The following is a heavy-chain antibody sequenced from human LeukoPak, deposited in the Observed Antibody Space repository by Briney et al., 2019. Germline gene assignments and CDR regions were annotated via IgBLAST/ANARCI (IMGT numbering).Heavy chain of an antibody. CDR2: VYPAGSQT. J-gene: IGHJ4*02. Sequence: GESLKISCKASSYSFANYWIGWVRQMPGKGLEWMGIVYPAGSQTLYSPSFQGQVTISVDKSTSTAYLQWNTLKASDTAMYYCARPQGHSSSWSFDYWGQGTLVTVSS. V-gene: IGHV5-51*01. CDR3: ARPQGHSSSWSFDY. D-gene: IGHD6-13*01. CDR1: SYSFANYW.